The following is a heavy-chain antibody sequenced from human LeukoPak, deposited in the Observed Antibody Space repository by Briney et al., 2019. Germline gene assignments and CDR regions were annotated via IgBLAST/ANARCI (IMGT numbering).Heavy chain of an antibody. CDR1: GGSISSYY. CDR3: ARRRLAAGYDY. CDR2: IYYGGST. D-gene: IGHD6-13*01. V-gene: IGHV4-59*08. Sequence: SETLSLTCTVSGGSISSYYWSWIRQPPGKGLEWIGYIYYGGSTNYNPSLKSRVTISVDTSKNQFSLKLSSVTAADTAVYYCARRRLAAGYDYWGQGTLATVSS. J-gene: IGHJ4*02.